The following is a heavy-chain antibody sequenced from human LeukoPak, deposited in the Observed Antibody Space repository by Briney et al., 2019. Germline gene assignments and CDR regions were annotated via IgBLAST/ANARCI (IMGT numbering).Heavy chain of an antibody. V-gene: IGHV3-33*06. CDR2: IWSDGSNQ. CDR1: GFSFSTYA. D-gene: IGHD3-9*01. J-gene: IGHJ4*02. Sequence: GGSLRLSCAVSGFSFSTYAMHWVRQAPGKGLDWVAMIWSDGSNQYYADSVKGRFTISRDNSKNTLYLQMNSLRAEDTAVYYCAKEDYDILTGLGTNYFDYWGQGTLVTVSS. CDR3: AKEDYDILTGLGTNYFDY.